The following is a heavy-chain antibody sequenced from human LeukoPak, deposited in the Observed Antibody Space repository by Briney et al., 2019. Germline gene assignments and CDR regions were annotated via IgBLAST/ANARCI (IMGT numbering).Heavy chain of an antibody. J-gene: IGHJ4*02. V-gene: IGHV4-61*01. CDR1: GGSVSSGSYY. D-gene: IGHD5-12*01. CDR3: ASGLVAKELEF. CDR2: IYYSGSA. Sequence: SETLSLTCTVSGGSVSSGSYYWSWIRQPPGKGLEWIGYIYYSGSAKYNPSLKSRVTISVHTSTIQLSLKLTSVTAADTAVYYCASGLVAKELEFWGPGTPVSVS.